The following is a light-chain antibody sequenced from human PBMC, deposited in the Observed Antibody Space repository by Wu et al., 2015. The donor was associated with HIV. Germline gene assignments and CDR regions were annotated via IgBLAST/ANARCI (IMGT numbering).Light chain of an antibody. CDR2: AAS. V-gene: IGKV3D-20*02. Sequence: EIVLTQSPATLSLSPGERATLSCGASQSVNSNYLAWYQQKLGLAPRLLIYAASSRATGVPDRFSGSGSGTDFTLTISRLEPEDFAVYYCQQRRYWPLYTFGQGTKLEIK. CDR3: QQRRYWPLYT. CDR1: QSVNSNY. J-gene: IGKJ2*01.